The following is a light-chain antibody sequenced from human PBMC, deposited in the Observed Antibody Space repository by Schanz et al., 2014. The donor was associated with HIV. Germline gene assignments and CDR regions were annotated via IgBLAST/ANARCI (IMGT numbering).Light chain of an antibody. CDR2: GAS. CDR3: QQYGSSPRT. V-gene: IGKV3-20*01. J-gene: IGKJ1*01. Sequence: EIVLTQSPGTLSLSPGDRVTLSCRASQSVSGSYLAWYQQKPGQALRLLIFGASIRAAGIPDRFSGSGSGTDFTLTISRLEPEDSAVYYCQQYGSSPRTFGQGTKVEIK. CDR1: QSVSGSY.